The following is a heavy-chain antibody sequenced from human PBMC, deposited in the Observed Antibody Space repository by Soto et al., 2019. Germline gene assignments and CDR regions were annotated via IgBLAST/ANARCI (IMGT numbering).Heavy chain of an antibody. V-gene: IGHV3-73*01. Sequence: EVQLVESGGGLVQPGGSLKLSCAASGFTFSDSALHWVRQASGKGLEWVGRIRSRVNDYATVYATSVRGRFTISRDDSRNTAYLQMNSLKIEDTAVYYCTRRAGYLVAWGQGTLVTVSS. J-gene: IGHJ5*02. D-gene: IGHD2-8*02. CDR2: IRSRVNDYAT. CDR1: GFTFSDSA. CDR3: TRRAGYLVA.